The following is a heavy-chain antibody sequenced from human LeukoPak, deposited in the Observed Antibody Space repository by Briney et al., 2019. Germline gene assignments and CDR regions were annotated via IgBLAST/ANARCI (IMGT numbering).Heavy chain of an antibody. V-gene: IGHV3-30*02. D-gene: IGHD3-22*01. CDR1: GFIFSTYG. Sequence: GGSLRLSCAASGFIFSTYGMHWVRQAPGKGLEGVAFIRPDGSDKYYAGSVKGRFTISRDNSKNTLYLQVNSLRAEDTAVYYCGKHDSSSKYWGQGTLVTVPS. CDR3: GKHDSSSKY. J-gene: IGHJ4*02. CDR2: IRPDGSDK.